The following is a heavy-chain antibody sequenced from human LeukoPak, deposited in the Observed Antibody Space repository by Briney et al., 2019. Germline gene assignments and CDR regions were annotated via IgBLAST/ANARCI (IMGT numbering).Heavy chain of an antibody. D-gene: IGHD3-10*01. V-gene: IGHV4-4*07. CDR3: ARGPPRGFRLWYFDL. Sequence: PSETLSLTCTVSGGSISSYYWSWVRQPAGKGLEWIGRIYTSGNTNYNPSLKSRVTMSVDTSKNQFSLRLSSVTAADTAVYYCARGPPRGFRLWYFDLWGRGTLVTVSS. CDR2: IYTSGNT. CDR1: GGSISSYY. J-gene: IGHJ2*01.